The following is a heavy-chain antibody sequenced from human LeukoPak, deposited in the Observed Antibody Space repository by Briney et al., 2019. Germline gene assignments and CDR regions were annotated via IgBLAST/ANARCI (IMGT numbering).Heavy chain of an antibody. D-gene: IGHD2-21*01. CDR3: ARDCFGNCGSAFDI. CDR2: IYYSGST. CDR1: GGSISSGGYY. J-gene: IGHJ3*02. V-gene: IGHV4-31*03. Sequence: SETLSLTCTVSGGSISSGGYYWSWICQHPGKGLEWIGYIYYSGSTYYNPSLKSRVTISVDTSKNQFSLKLSSVTAADTAVYYCARDCFGNCGSAFDIWGQGTMVTVSS.